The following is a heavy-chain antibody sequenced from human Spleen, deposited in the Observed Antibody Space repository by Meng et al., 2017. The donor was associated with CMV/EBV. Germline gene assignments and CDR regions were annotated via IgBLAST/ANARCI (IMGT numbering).Heavy chain of an antibody. J-gene: IGHJ2*01. V-gene: IGHV4-30-4*01. CDR1: GGSISSGDYY. CDR3: ARVGWRQWSFDL. D-gene: IGHD5-18*01. Sequence: VERQEAGPGLVKPSQTLSLTGTVSGGSISSGDYYWSWIRQPPGKGLELIGHIYYSGSTSYNPSLKSRVTISVDTSNNQFSLKLSSVTAADTAVYYCARVGWRQWSFDLWGRGTLVTVSS. CDR2: IYYSGST.